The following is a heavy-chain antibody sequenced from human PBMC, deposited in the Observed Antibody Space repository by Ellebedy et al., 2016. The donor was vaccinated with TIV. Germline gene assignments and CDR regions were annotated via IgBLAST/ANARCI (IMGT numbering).Heavy chain of an antibody. CDR3: VRRDSGYAFDL. V-gene: IGHV3-64D*06. CDR2: VNTNGYNT. Sequence: PGGSLRLSCSASGFTFSSHAMHWVRQAPGKGLEHVSAVNTNGYNTHYADSLKGRCTISRDNSKNTLYLQMSSLRADDTAVYYCVRRDSGYAFDLWGQGTLVTVSS. J-gene: IGHJ4*02. D-gene: IGHD3-16*01. CDR1: GFTFSSHA.